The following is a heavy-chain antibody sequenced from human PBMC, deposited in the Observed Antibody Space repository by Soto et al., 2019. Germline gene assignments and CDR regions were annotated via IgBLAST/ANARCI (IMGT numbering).Heavy chain of an antibody. CDR1: GFTFGDYG. J-gene: IGHJ6*03. CDR2: INWNGGST. CDR3: AREDTVTAMVLYYYYYMDV. D-gene: IGHD5-18*01. Sequence: GGSLRLSCAASGFTFGDYGMSWVRQAPGKGLEWVSGINWNGGSTGYADPVKGRFTISRDNAKNSLYLQMNSLRAEDTALYYCAREDTVTAMVLYYYYYMDVWGKGTTVTVSS. V-gene: IGHV3-20*04.